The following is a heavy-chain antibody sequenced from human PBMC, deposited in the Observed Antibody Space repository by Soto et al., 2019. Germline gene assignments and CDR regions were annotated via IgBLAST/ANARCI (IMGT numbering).Heavy chain of an antibody. Sequence: QVQLQESGPGLVKPSQTLSLTCTVSGGSISRGDYYWSWIRQPPGKGLEWVGCVYYSGSTYYNPSLESRISISVDTSKNQFSLKLTSVTAADTAVYYCARGGSSSWFYTSFDPWGQGTLVTVSS. J-gene: IGHJ5*02. D-gene: IGHD6-13*01. V-gene: IGHV4-30-4*01. CDR2: VYYSGST. CDR3: ARGGSSSWFYTSFDP. CDR1: GGSISRGDYY.